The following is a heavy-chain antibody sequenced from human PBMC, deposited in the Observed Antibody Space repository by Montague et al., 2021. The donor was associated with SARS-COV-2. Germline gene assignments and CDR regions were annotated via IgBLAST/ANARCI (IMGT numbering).Heavy chain of an antibody. Sequence: SLRLSFSASGFTFNNYGMYWVRQAPGKGLEWVAVISYDGSNKYYADSVKGRFTISRDNSNNTLYLQMNSLRAEDTAVYYCAKDLGDGSWLDYFDYWGQGTLVTVSS. CDR1: GFTFNNYG. V-gene: IGHV3-30*18. J-gene: IGHJ4*02. CDR3: AKDLGDGSWLDYFDY. D-gene: IGHD6-13*01. CDR2: ISYDGSNK.